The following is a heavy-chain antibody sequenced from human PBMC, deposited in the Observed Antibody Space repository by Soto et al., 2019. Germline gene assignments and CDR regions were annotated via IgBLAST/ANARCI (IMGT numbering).Heavy chain of an antibody. D-gene: IGHD2-15*01. CDR3: ARELPAY. Sequence: GASVTVSCKASVYTINSYAMHWVRQAPGQRLEWMGWINAGNGNTKYSQKFQGRVTITRDTSASTAYMELSSLRSEDTAVYYCARELPAYWGQGTLVTVSS. V-gene: IGHV1-3*01. J-gene: IGHJ4*02. CDR2: INAGNGNT. CDR1: VYTINSYA.